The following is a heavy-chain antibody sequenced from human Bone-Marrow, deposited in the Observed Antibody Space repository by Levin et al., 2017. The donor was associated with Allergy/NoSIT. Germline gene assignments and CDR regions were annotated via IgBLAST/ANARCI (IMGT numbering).Heavy chain of an antibody. D-gene: IGHD3-16*01. V-gene: IGHV3-9*01. Sequence: GGSLRLSCAASGFTFDDYAMHWVRQAPGKGLEWVSGISWNSGSIGYADSVKGRFTISRDNAKNSLYLQMNSLRAEDTALYYCAKVSYDGDDYWGQGTLVTVSS. CDR3: AKVSYDGDDY. J-gene: IGHJ4*02. CDR1: GFTFDDYA. CDR2: ISWNSGSI.